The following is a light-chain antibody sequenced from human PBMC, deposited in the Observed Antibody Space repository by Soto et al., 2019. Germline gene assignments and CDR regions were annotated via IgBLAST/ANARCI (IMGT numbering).Light chain of an antibody. CDR3: QQYGSSPMYT. CDR1: QSVNSNY. CDR2: GAS. J-gene: IGKJ2*01. V-gene: IGKV3-20*01. Sequence: EIVLTPSPGTLSLSPGERATLSCRASQSVNSNYLAWHQQKPGQALRLLIYGASSRATGIPDRFSGSGSGTDFTLTIRRLEPEDLAVYYCQQYGSSPMYTVGQGTKVDI.